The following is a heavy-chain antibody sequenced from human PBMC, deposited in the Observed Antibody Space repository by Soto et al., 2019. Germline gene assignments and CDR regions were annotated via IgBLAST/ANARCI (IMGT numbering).Heavy chain of an antibody. Sequence: GGSLRLSCAASGFTFRTYAMNWVRQAPGKGLEWVSLLSGSGDTIYYADSVKGRFTISRDNSNNTLYLHMNSLRAEDTVVYYCAKNQGGPGSYDHLFYYRGPGSLVTVSS. D-gene: IGHD3-10*01. CDR1: GFTFRTYA. V-gene: IGHV3-23*01. J-gene: IGHJ4*02. CDR3: AKNQGGPGSYDHLFYY. CDR2: LSGSGDTI.